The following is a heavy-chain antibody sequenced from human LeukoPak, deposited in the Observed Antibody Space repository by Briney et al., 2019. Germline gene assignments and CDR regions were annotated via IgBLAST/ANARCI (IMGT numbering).Heavy chain of an antibody. Sequence: GRSLRLSCAASGFTFSNYGLHWVRQAPGKGLEWVAVIWHDGSNKYYADSVKGRFTISRDNSKKTLYLQMSSLRADDTAVYYCANNFDHWGQGALVTDCS. CDR2: IWHDGSNK. J-gene: IGHJ4*02. CDR1: GFTFSNYG. CDR3: ANNFDH. V-gene: IGHV3-33*06.